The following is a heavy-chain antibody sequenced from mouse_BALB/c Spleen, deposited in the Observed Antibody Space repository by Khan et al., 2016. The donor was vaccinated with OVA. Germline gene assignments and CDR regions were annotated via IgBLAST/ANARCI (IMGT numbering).Heavy chain of an antibody. V-gene: IGHV1-69*02. J-gene: IGHJ3*01. CDR1: GYTFTNYW. Sequence: QVQLQQSGIELVRPGASVKLSCKASGYTFTNYWINWVKQRPGQGLEWIGNIYPSDSYTNYNQKFKDKATLTVDKSSSTAYMQISSPTSEDSAVYYCTRGGVDGSSFAYWGQGTLVTVSA. CDR3: TRGGVDGSSFAY. CDR2: IYPSDSYT. D-gene: IGHD2-3*01.